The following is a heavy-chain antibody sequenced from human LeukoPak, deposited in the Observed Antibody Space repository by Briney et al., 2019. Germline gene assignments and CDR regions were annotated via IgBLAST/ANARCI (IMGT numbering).Heavy chain of an antibody. CDR2: INAFNGDR. D-gene: IGHD3-10*01. CDR3: ARDGSGTWSDP. CDR1: GYSFTNYG. J-gene: IGHJ5*02. V-gene: IGHV1-18*01. Sequence: ASVKVSCKASGYSFTNYGITWVRQAPGLGLEWMGWINAFNGDRDHAQKFQGRVTMTIDTSTSTAYMELRSLRSDDTAVYYCARDGSGTWSDPWGQGTLVTVSS.